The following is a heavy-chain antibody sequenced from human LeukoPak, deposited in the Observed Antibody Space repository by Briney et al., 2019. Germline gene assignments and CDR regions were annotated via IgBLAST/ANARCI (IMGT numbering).Heavy chain of an antibody. CDR2: IRYDGSNK. CDR3: AKDLGIYGGNNHDAFDI. D-gene: IGHD4-23*01. J-gene: IGHJ3*02. Sequence: GGSLRLSCAASGFTFSSYGMHWVRQAPGKGLEWVTFIRYDGSNKYYADSVKGRFTISRDNSKNTLYLQMNSLRPEDTAVYYCAKDLGIYGGNNHDAFDIWGQGTMVTVSS. V-gene: IGHV3-30*02. CDR1: GFTFSSYG.